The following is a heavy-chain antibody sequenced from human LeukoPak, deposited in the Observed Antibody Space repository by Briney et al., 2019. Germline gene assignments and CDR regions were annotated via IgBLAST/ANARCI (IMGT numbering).Heavy chain of an antibody. J-gene: IGHJ5*02. Sequence: ASVKVSCKASGYIFTSCGISWVRQAPGQGLEWMGWISAYNRNTNYAQKLQGRVTMTTDTSTSTAYMELRSLRSDDTAVYYCARGGSGGSCYSSTCWFDPWGQGTLVTVSS. CDR1: GYIFTSCG. D-gene: IGHD2-15*01. V-gene: IGHV1-18*01. CDR2: ISAYNRNT. CDR3: ARGGSGGSCYSSTCWFDP.